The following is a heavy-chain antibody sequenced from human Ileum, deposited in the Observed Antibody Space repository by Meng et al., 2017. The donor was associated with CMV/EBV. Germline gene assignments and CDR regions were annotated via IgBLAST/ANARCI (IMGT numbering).Heavy chain of an antibody. CDR1: AFTRSRNC. Sequence: VVTWLGCIPPLGARRLSCLASAFTRSRNCLYCVGLFPRNGLLLVSRFKGDGTSTTYADSVKGQFTVSRDNAKNTLYLQMNSLRAEDTAVYFCASEGGAWRIDYWGQGTLVTVSS. J-gene: IGHJ4*02. CDR3: ASEGGAWRIDY. CDR2: FKGDGTST. D-gene: IGHD4-17*01. V-gene: IGHV3-74*01.